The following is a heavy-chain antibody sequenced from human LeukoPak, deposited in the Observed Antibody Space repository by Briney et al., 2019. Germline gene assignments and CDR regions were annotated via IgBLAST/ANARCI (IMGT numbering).Heavy chain of an antibody. V-gene: IGHV4-4*07. CDR3: AKVRYGTFNWFDP. CDR1: GGSISSYY. D-gene: IGHD2/OR15-2a*01. Sequence: SETLSLTCTVSGGSISSYYWSWIRQPAGKGLEWIGRIYSTGTTNYNPSLKSRVTMSVDTSKNQFSLKLSSVTAADTAVYYCAKVRYGTFNWFDPWGQGTLVTVSS. CDR2: IYSTGTT. J-gene: IGHJ5*02.